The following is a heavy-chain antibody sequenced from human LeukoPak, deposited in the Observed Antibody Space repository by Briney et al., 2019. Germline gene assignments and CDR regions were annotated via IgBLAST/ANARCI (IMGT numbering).Heavy chain of an antibody. Sequence: GGSLRLSYAASGFTFSSYSMNWVRQAPGKGLEWVSSISSSSSYIYYADSVKGRFTISRDSAKNSLYLQMNSLRAEDTAVYYCARGRPHGNDYWGQGTLVTVSS. J-gene: IGHJ4*02. CDR1: GFTFSSYS. CDR2: ISSSSSYI. D-gene: IGHD4-23*01. CDR3: ARGRPHGNDY. V-gene: IGHV3-21*01.